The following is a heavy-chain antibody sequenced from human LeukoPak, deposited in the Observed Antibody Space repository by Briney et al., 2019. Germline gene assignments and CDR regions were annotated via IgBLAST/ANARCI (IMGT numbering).Heavy chain of an antibody. CDR1: GFFFTSSG. D-gene: IGHD3-10*01. J-gene: IGHJ4*02. CDR3: ATDGSGTSFPYYFES. CDR2: IGSDGSKQ. V-gene: IGHV3-30*02. Sequence: PGGSLRLSCAASGFFFTSSGMNWVRQAPGKGLEWVTFIGSDGSKQYYADSVKGQFSISRDNSRNTVSLQMNSLRLEDTAVYYCATDGSGTSFPYYFESWGQGTLVTVSS.